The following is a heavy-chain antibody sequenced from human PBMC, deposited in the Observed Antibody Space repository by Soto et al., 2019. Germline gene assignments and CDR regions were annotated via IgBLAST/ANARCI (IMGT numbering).Heavy chain of an antibody. CDR1: GFTFSSYS. V-gene: IGHV3-48*02. D-gene: IGHD4-17*01. CDR3: ARVRLGDYGDTTGWFDP. Sequence: GGSLRLSCAASGFTFSSYSMNWVRQAPGKGLEWVSYISSSSSTIYYADSVKGRFTISRDNAKNSLYLQMNSLRDEDTAVYYCARVRLGDYGDTTGWFDPWGQGTLVTVSS. J-gene: IGHJ5*02. CDR2: ISSSSSTI.